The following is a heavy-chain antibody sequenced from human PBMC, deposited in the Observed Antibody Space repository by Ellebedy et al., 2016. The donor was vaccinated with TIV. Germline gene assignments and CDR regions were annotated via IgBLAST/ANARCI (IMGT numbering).Heavy chain of an antibody. D-gene: IGHD3-3*01. CDR2: ISFDGSSK. CDR3: AKDYLVFGVGSYFDY. Sequence: GESLKISXVVSGFSFRDNAMHWARQSPGKGLEWVALISFDGSSKYYADSVKGRFTLSRDNSKNTVYLQMNSLRAEDTAMYYCAKDYLVFGVGSYFDYWGQGTLVTVSS. CDR1: GFSFRDNA. J-gene: IGHJ4*02. V-gene: IGHV3-30*18.